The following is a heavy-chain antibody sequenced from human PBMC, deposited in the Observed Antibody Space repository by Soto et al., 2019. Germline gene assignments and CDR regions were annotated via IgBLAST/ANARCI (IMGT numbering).Heavy chain of an antibody. CDR3: ARTYYDFWSGYNDAFDI. J-gene: IGHJ3*02. D-gene: IGHD3-3*01. CDR2: ISAYNGNT. Sequence: GASVKVSCKASGYTFTSYGISWVRQAPGQGLEWMGWISAYNGNTNYAQKLQGRVTMTTDTSTSTAYMELRSLRSDDTAVYYCARTYYDFWSGYNDAFDIWGQGTMVT. V-gene: IGHV1-18*01. CDR1: GYTFTSYG.